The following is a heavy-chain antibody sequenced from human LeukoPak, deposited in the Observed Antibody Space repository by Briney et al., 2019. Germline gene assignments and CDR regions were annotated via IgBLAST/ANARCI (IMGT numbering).Heavy chain of an antibody. CDR2: IIPIFGTA. D-gene: IGHD3-3*01. V-gene: IGHV1-69*13. CDR3: ARSSSDYDFWSGYR. Sequence: SVKVSCKASGGTFSSYAISWVRQAPGQGLEWMGGIIPIFGTANYAQKFQGRVTITADESTSTAYMELSSLRTEDTAVYYCARSSSDYDFWSGYRWGQGTLVTVSS. J-gene: IGHJ4*02. CDR1: GGTFSSYA.